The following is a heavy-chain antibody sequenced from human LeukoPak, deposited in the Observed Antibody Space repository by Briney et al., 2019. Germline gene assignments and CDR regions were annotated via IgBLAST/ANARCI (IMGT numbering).Heavy chain of an antibody. D-gene: IGHD3-10*01. CDR2: ISGSGGST. J-gene: IGHJ4*02. CDR1: GFTFSSYG. Sequence: GGSLRLSCAASGFTFSSYGMSWVRQAPGKGLEWVSAISGSGGSTYYADSVKGRFTISRDNSKNTLYLQMNSLRAEDKAVYYCARVVPPTDYGSGSYFWDPYYFDYWGQGTLVTVSS. CDR3: ARVVPPTDYGSGSYFWDPYYFDY. V-gene: IGHV3-23*01.